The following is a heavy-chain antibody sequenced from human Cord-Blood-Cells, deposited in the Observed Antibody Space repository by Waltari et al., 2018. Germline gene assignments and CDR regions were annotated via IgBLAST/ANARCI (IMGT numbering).Heavy chain of an antibody. V-gene: IGHV4-38-2*01. CDR2: VDPSGSN. Sequence: QVQLQESGPGLVKPSETLSLTCAVSGYSISSGYYWGWTRQPPGKGLEWIGSVDPSGSNYYNPSRKNRVTISVDTSKNQYSQKRRSVTAADTAGYYCASIGTRHWYFDLWGRGTLVTVSS. CDR1: GYSISSGYY. D-gene: IGHD6-6*01. CDR3: ASIGTRHWYFDL. J-gene: IGHJ2*01.